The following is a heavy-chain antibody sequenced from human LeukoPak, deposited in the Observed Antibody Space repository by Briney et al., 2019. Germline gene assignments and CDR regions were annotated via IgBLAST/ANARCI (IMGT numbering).Heavy chain of an antibody. CDR3: AELGITMIGGV. D-gene: IGHD3-10*02. CDR1: GFTVNTSY. V-gene: IGHV3-66*01. CDR2: IYSGGST. J-gene: IGHJ6*04. Sequence: GGSLRLPCAGSGFTVNTSYMSWVRPAPGKGLEWVSVIYSGGSTSYADSVKGRFTISRDNANNSLYLQRSSLRAEGTAVYYCAELGITMIGGVWGKGTTVTISS.